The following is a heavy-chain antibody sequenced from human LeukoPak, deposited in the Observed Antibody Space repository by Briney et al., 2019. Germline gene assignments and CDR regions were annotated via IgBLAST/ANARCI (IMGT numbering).Heavy chain of an antibody. V-gene: IGHV4-59*01. J-gene: IGHJ5*02. CDR2: IYYSGST. D-gene: IGHD6-13*01. Sequence: SETLSLTCTVSGGSISSYYWSWIRQPPGKGLEWIGYIYYSGSTNYNPSLKSRVTISVDTSKNQFSLKLSSVTAADTAVYYCAREGRYSSSQNWFDPWGQGTLVTVSS. CDR3: AREGRYSSSQNWFDP. CDR1: GGSISSYY.